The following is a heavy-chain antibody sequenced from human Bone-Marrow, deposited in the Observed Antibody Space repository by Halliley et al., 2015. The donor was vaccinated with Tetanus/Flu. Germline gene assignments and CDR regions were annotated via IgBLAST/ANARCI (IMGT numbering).Heavy chain of an antibody. D-gene: IGHD3-3*01. V-gene: IGHV4-59*01. CDR3: ARGPITTDNWFLP. CDR1: GGSMTHNY. J-gene: IGHJ5*02. Sequence: TLSLTCTVSGGSMTHNYWSWIRQSPGKGLEWIGFIHYSGSTSYQPSLKSRVTISLGTSRNQFSLRLSSVTAADTAVYFCARGPITTDNWFLPWGQGTLVAVST. CDR2: IHYSGST.